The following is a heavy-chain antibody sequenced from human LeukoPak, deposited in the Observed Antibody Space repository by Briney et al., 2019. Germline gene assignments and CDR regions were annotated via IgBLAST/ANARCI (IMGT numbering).Heavy chain of an antibody. D-gene: IGHD2-2*01. V-gene: IGHV4-39*01. CDR1: GGSISISSHY. Sequence: PAETLSLTCTDSGGSISISSHYWAWIRQPPGKGLEWISSMYYTGGTYYNPSLKSRVTISIDTSKNQFSLKLNSVTAADTAVYYCARLVRYCSTNSCYPFDFWGQGTLVTVSS. CDR3: ARLVRYCSTNSCYPFDF. CDR2: MYYTGGT. J-gene: IGHJ4*02.